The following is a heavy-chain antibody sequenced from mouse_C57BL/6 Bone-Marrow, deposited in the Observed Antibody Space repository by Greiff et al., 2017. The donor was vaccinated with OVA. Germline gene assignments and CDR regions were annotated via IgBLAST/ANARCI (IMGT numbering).Heavy chain of an antibody. V-gene: IGHV1-4*01. D-gene: IGHD1-1*01. CDR1: GYTFTSYT. J-gene: IGHJ2*01. CDR2: INPSSGYT. Sequence: VKLMESGAELARPGASVKMSCKASGYTFTSYTMHWVKQRPGQGLEWIGYINPSSGYTKYNQKFKDKATLTADKSSSTAYMQLSSLTSEDSAVYYCARLSYGSSFWGQGTTLTVSS. CDR3: ARLSYGSSF.